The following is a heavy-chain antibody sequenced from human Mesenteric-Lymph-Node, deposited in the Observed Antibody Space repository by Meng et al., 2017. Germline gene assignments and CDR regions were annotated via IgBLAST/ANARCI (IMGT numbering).Heavy chain of an antibody. CDR1: GGTFSSYA. CDR3: ARDCGGDCYFDY. CDR2: IIPIFGTA. Sequence: QGRRVQSGAGVKKPGSSVTDSCKASGGTFSSYAISWVRKAPGQGLEWMGGIIPIFGTANYAQKFQGRVTITADKSTSTAYMELSSLRSEDTAVYYCARDCGGDCYFDYWGQGTLVTVSS. D-gene: IGHD2-21*02. J-gene: IGHJ4*02. V-gene: IGHV1-69*06.